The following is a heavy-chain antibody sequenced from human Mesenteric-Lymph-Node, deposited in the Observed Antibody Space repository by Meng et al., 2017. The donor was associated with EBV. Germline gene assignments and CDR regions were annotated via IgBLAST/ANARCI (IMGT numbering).Heavy chain of an antibody. D-gene: IGHD6-19*01. CDR3: AASCGGWRLDY. J-gene: IGHJ4*02. Sequence: QVQVHGLGPVLVTPASTVSLTCAGSSISGSSGHWWSWVRQPPGEVLERIGKVSHSESTNYNPALKSRVTIALEKTENQFSLRLTYVTTADTAMYYCAASCGGWRLDYWGQGILVTVSS. CDR1: SISGSSGHW. CDR2: VSHSEST. V-gene: IGHV4-4*02.